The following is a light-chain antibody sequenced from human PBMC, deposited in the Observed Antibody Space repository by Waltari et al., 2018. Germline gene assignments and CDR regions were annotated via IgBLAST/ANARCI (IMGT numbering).Light chain of an antibody. Sequence: QSMLTHPPSVSEPPGQRVTISCPNIGAHLDVPWYQQLPGSAPQLLIYANTNRPSGVPDRFSGSKSGTSASLAITGLQAEDEADYYCQSYDVTLRYVFGPGTKVTVL. CDR2: ANT. V-gene: IGLV1-40*01. CDR1: NIGAHLD. J-gene: IGLJ1*01. CDR3: QSYDVTLRYV.